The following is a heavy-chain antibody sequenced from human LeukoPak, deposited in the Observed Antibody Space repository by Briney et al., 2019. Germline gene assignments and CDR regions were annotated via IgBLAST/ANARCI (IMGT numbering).Heavy chain of an antibody. CDR1: GCTFTGYY. V-gene: IGHV1-2*02. J-gene: IGHJ4*02. CDR3: ARDYHRLYYFDY. Sequence: GASVKVSCKASGCTFTGYYMHWVRQAPGQGLEWMGWINPNSGGTNYAQKFQGRVTMTRDTSISTAYMELSRLRSDDTAVYYCARDYHRLYYFDYWGQGTLVTVSS. CDR2: INPNSGGT. D-gene: IGHD3-16*02.